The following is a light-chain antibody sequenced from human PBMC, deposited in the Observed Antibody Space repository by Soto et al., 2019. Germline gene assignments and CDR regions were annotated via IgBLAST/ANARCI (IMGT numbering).Light chain of an antibody. V-gene: IGLV2-14*03. CDR3: SSYSISATVI. CDR1: SSDVGHYNY. CDR2: DVS. Sequence: QSVLSQPASVSGSPGQSITISCTGTSSDVGHYNYVSWYQHHPGKAPKLMIFDVSNRPSEISFRFSGSKSGNTASLTISGLQAEDEADYYCSSYSISATVIFGGGTKVTVL. J-gene: IGLJ2*01.